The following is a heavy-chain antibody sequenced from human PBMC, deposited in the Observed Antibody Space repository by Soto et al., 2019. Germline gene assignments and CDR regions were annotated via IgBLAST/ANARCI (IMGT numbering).Heavy chain of an antibody. J-gene: IGHJ5*02. CDR1: GFTFISYG. D-gene: IGHD3-3*01. Sequence: XVKVSCNASGFTFISYGIFWVRQAPGQGLEWMGWISTYNGNTNYAQKLQGRVTMTTDTSTSTAYMELRSLRADDTAVYYCARDFYDFWSGYPPSCFDPWGQGTLVTVSS. CDR2: ISTYNGNT. CDR3: ARDFYDFWSGYPPSCFDP. V-gene: IGHV1-18*04.